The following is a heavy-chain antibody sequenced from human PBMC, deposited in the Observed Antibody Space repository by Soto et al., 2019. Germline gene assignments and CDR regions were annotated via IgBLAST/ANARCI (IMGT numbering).Heavy chain of an antibody. CDR1: GDSVSSNSVT. D-gene: IGHD6-25*01. Sequence: KQSQTLSLTCAISGDSVSSNSVTWNWIRQSPSRGLEWLGRTYYRSKWYYDYAVSVKSRITIDPDTSNNLFSLRLNSVTPEDTAVYYCARRGAAASINLFDYWGQGTLVTVSS. J-gene: IGHJ4*02. CDR3: ARRGAAASINLFDY. CDR2: TYYRSKWYY. V-gene: IGHV6-1*01.